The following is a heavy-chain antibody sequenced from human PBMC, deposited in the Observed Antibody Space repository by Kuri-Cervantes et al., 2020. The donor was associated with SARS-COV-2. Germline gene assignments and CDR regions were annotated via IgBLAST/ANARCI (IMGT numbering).Heavy chain of an antibody. J-gene: IGHJ5*02. Sequence: GGSLRLSCAASGFTFSSYSMNWVRQVPGKGLEWVSYISSSSSTIYYADSVKGRFTISRDNSKNTLYLQMNNLRAEDTAVYYCATKDGVASTPWGPGTLVTVSS. CDR2: ISSSSSTI. V-gene: IGHV3-48*01. CDR1: GFTFSSYS. D-gene: IGHD2-15*01. CDR3: ATKDGVASTP.